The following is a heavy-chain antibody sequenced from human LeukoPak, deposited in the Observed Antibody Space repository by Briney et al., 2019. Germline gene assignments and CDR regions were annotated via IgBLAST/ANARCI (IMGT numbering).Heavy chain of an antibody. Sequence: GALVKVSCKASGYTFTGYYMHWVRQAPGQGLEWMGWINPNSGGTNYAQKFQGRVTMTRDASISAAYMELSRLTSDDTAVYYCARVRVGEDLDYWGQGTLVTVSS. CDR2: INPNSGGT. D-gene: IGHD3-16*01. J-gene: IGHJ4*02. V-gene: IGHV1-2*02. CDR3: ARVRVGEDLDY. CDR1: GYTFTGYY.